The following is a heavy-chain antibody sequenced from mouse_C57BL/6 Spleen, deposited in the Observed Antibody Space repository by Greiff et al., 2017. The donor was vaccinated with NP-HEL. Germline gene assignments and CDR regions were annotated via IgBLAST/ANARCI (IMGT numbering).Heavy chain of an antibody. CDR3: ARGTYDGYLAWFAY. J-gene: IGHJ3*01. V-gene: IGHV1-72*01. Sequence: VQLHQSGAELVKPGASVKLSCKASGYTFTSYWMHWVKQRPGRGLEWIGRIDPNSGGTKYNEKFKSKATLTVDKPSSTAYMQLSSLTSEDSAVYYCARGTYDGYLAWFAYWGQGTLVTVSA. CDR1: GYTFTSYW. D-gene: IGHD2-3*01. CDR2: IDPNSGGT.